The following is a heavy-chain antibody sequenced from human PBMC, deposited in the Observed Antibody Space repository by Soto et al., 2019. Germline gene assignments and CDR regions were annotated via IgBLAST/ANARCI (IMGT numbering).Heavy chain of an antibody. J-gene: IGHJ4*02. CDR1: GFTFSSYA. D-gene: IGHD3-3*01. Sequence: QVQLVESGGGVVQPGRSLRLSCAASGFTFSSYAMHWVRQAPGKGLEWVAVISYDGSNKYYADTVKGRFTISRDNAKNTLYLQMNSLRAEDTAVYYCARGGLRLNDYWGQGTLVTVSS. V-gene: IGHV3-30-3*01. CDR3: ARGGLRLNDY. CDR2: ISYDGSNK.